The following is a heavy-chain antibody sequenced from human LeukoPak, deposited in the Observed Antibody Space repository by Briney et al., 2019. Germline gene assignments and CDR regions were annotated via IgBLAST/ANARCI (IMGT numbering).Heavy chain of an antibody. CDR2: VSGSGGST. V-gene: IGHV3-23*01. CDR3: AKDPVRSGSPYYFDY. J-gene: IGHJ4*02. Sequence: GGSLRLSCAASGFTFSSYAMSWVRQAPGKGLEWVSTVSGSGGSTYYADSVKGRFTISGDNSKNTLYLQMNSLRAEDTAVYYCAKDPVRSGSPYYFDYWGQGTLVTVSS. CDR1: GFTFSSYA. D-gene: IGHD6-19*01.